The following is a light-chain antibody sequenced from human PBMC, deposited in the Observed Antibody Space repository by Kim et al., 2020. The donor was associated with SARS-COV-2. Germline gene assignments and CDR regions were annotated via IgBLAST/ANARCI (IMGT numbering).Light chain of an antibody. V-gene: IGKV1-39*01. Sequence: DIQMTQSPSSLAASVGDRVTIACRASQSINTYLNWYQQKPVNAPKLLIYAASTLQSGVPSRFSGSGSGTDFTLTISSLQPEDFATYLCQLSHPAPLLTFRGGTKVDI. CDR1: QSINTY. CDR3: QLSHPAPLLT. J-gene: IGKJ4*01. CDR2: AAS.